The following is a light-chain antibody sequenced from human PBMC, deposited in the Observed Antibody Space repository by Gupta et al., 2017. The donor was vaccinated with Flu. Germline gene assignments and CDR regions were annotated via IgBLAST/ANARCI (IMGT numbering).Light chain of an antibody. CDR1: SSDVGDYNR. J-gene: IGLJ2*01. V-gene: IGLV2-14*01. CDR2: EVS. Sequence: QSALTQPASVSGSPGQSIIISCPGTSSDVGDYNRVSWYQQHPGKAPKLIIYEVSNRPSGVSNRFSGSKSGNTASLTISGLQADDEADYYCSSYTRGTASVIAWVFGGGTKVTVL. CDR3: SSYTRGTASVIAWV.